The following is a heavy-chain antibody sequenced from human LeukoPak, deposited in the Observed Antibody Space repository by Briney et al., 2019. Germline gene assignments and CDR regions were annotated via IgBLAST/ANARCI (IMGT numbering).Heavy chain of an antibody. CDR3: ARVVLESSSSWYGSNWFDP. CDR1: GGSISSYY. V-gene: IGHV4-4*07. D-gene: IGHD6-13*01. Sequence: SETLSLTCTVSGGSISSYYWSWIRQPAGKGLERIGRIYTSGSTNYNPSLKSRVTMSVDTSKNQFPLKLSSVTAADTAVYYCARVVLESSSSWYGSNWFDPWGQGTLVTVSS. CDR2: IYTSGST. J-gene: IGHJ5*02.